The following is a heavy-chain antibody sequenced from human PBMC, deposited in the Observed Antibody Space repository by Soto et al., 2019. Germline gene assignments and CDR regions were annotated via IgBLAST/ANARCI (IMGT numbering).Heavy chain of an antibody. CDR3: ARRPDSSGFYDWFDP. V-gene: IGHV4-59*08. CDR2: IYYTGST. J-gene: IGHJ5*02. CDR1: GGSISSFY. Sequence: PSETLSLTCTVSGGSISSFYWSWIRQPPGKGLEWIGYIYYTGSTKYNPSLKSRVTISVDTSKNQFSLKLTSVTAADTAVYYCARRPDSSGFYDWFDPWGQGTLVTVSS. D-gene: IGHD3-22*01.